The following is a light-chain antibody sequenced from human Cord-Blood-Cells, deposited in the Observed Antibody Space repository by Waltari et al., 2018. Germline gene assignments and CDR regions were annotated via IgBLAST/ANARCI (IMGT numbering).Light chain of an antibody. J-gene: IGKJ4*01. CDR3: QQLNSYPLT. CDR2: AAS. CDR1: PGISSY. Sequence: IQLTQSPSSLSASVGDRVTITCRASPGISSYLAWYQQKPWKAPKLLIYAASTLQSGVPSRFSGSGSGTDFTLTISSLQPEDFATYYCQQLNSYPLTFGGGTKVEIK. V-gene: IGKV1-9*01.